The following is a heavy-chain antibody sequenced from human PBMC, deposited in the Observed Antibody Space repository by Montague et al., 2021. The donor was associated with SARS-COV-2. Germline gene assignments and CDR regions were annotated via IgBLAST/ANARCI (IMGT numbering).Heavy chain of an antibody. CDR1: GGSTSSYY. Sequence: SETLSLTCTVSGGSTSSYYWSWIRQPPGKGLEWIGYIYYSGSTNYNPSLKSRVTISVDTSKNQFSLKLSSVTAADTAVYYCASGSGWMGNAFDIWGQGTMVTVSS. D-gene: IGHD6-19*01. V-gene: IGHV4-59*01. J-gene: IGHJ3*02. CDR2: IYYSGST. CDR3: ASGSGWMGNAFDI.